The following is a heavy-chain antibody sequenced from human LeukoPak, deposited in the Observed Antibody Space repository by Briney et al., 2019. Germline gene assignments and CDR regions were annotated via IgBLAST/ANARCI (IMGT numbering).Heavy chain of an antibody. V-gene: IGHV1-2*02. J-gene: IGHJ4*02. CDR1: GYTFTGYY. CDR2: INPNSGGT. D-gene: IGHD2-2*01. Sequence: ASVKVSCKASGYTFTGYYMNWVRQAPGQGLEWMGWINPNSGGTNYAKKFQGRVTMTRDTSISTAYMELSRLRSDDTAVYYCARDGGYCSSTSCLPDYWGQGTLVTVSS. CDR3: ARDGGYCSSTSCLPDY.